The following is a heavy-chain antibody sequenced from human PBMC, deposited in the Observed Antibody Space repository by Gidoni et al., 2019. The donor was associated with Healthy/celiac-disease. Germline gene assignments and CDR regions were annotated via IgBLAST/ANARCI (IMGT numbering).Heavy chain of an antibody. CDR2: RNHSGST. CDR1: GGSFSGYY. Sequence: QVQLQQCGAGLLKPSETLSLTCAVYGGSFSGYYWSWIRQPPGKGLEWIGERNHSGSTNYNPSLKSRVTISVDPSKKQSSLKLSSVTAADTAVYYCARGGDSSSAGHSAAGCDPWGKGTLVTVSS. J-gene: IGHJ5*02. V-gene: IGHV4-34*01. D-gene: IGHD6-6*01. CDR3: ARGGDSSSAGHSAAGCDP.